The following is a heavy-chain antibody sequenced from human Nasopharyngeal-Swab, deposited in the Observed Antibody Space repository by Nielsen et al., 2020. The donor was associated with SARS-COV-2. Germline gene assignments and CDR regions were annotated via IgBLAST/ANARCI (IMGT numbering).Heavy chain of an antibody. CDR1: GGSFTTYY. Sequence: GSLRLSCAVYGGSFTTYYWNWIRQSPGKGLEWIAEINHAGSTNYSPSLKSRITISVDTSKNQFSLQLSSVTAADTAVYYCVRSSSWYYFDYWAQGTQVTVSS. CDR3: VRSSSWYYFDY. J-gene: IGHJ4*02. CDR2: INHAGST. V-gene: IGHV4-34*01. D-gene: IGHD6-13*01.